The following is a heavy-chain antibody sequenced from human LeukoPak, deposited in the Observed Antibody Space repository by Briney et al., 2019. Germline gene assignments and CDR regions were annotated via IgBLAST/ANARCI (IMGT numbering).Heavy chain of an antibody. V-gene: IGHV3-23*01. CDR1: GFTFSSYG. Sequence: PGGSLRLSCAASGFTFSSYGMSWVRQAPGKGLEWVSAISGSGGSTYYADSVKGRFTISRDNSKNTLYLQMNSLRAEDTAVYYCAKGRGQWLVGGFDYWGQGTLVTVSS. D-gene: IGHD6-19*01. J-gene: IGHJ4*02. CDR2: ISGSGGST. CDR3: AKGRGQWLVGGFDY.